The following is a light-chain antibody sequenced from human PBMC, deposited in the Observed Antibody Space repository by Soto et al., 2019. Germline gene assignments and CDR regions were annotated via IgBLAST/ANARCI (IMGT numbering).Light chain of an antibody. J-gene: IGKJ1*01. V-gene: IGKV3-15*01. CDR1: RSVGSN. Sequence: EIVMTQSPATLSASPGERVTLSCRASRSVGSNLAWFQQKPGQAPRLLIYGVSTRATGMPARFSGSGSGTEVALTISSLQSEDFAVYYCQQYDVWPQAFGQGTEVEIK. CDR3: QQYDVWPQA. CDR2: GVS.